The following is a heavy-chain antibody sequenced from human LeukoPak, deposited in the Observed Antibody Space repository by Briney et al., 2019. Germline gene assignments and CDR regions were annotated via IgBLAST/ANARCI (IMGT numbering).Heavy chain of an antibody. J-gene: IGHJ4*02. D-gene: IGHD1-7*01. CDR3: ARVGAGETGTIDY. V-gene: IGHV4-59*12. CDR2: IYHSGST. CDR1: GGSISSNY. Sequence: SETLSLTCTVSGGSISSNYWSWIRQPPGKGLEWIGYIYHSGSTYYNPSLKSRVTISVDRSKNQFSLKLSSVTAADTAVYYCARVGAGETGTIDYWGQGTLVTVSS.